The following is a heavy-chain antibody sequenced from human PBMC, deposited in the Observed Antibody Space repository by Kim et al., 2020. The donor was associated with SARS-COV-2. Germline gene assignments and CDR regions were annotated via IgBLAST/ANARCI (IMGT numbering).Heavy chain of an antibody. D-gene: IGHD6-19*01. Sequence: SVKVSCKASGGTFSSYAISWVRQAPGQGLEWMGGIIPIFGTANYAQKFQGRVTITADESTSTAYMELSSLRSEDTAVYYCASFSSGWSHPTDNYWGQGTLVTVSS. CDR3: ASFSSGWSHPTDNY. V-gene: IGHV1-69*13. CDR2: IIPIFGTA. J-gene: IGHJ4*02. CDR1: GGTFSSYA.